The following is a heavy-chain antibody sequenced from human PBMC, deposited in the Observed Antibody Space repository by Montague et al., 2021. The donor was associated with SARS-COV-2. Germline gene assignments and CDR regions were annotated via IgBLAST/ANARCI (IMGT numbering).Heavy chain of an antibody. CDR2: TYYRSKWYS. J-gene: IGHJ4*02. Sequence: CAISGDSVSIHSVASSWIRQSPSRGLEWLGRTYYRSKWYSDYAPSVRGRLTVNPDASKNEFSLELNYVTPEDTAVYYCVRYSGWFYFDFWGQGTLVTVSS. D-gene: IGHD6-19*01. V-gene: IGHV6-1*01. CDR3: VRYSGWFYFDF. CDR1: GDSVSIHSVA.